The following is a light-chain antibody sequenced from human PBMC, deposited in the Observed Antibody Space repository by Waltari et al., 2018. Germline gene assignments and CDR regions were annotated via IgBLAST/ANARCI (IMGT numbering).Light chain of an antibody. CDR1: QSSSIY. Sequence: DIQMTQSPSSLSASVGDRVTVTCRASQSSSIYLNWYQQKPGKAPKLLIYAASSLQSGVPSRFSGSGSGTDFTLTISSLQPEDFATYYCQQSSSTPPWTFGQGTKVEIK. J-gene: IGKJ1*01. CDR3: QQSSSTPPWT. V-gene: IGKV1-39*01. CDR2: AAS.